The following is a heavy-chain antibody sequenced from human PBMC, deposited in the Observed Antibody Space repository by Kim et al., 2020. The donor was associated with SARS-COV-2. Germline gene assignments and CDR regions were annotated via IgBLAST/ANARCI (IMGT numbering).Heavy chain of an antibody. V-gene: IGHV4-34*01. CDR1: GGSFSGYY. CDR2: INHSGST. J-gene: IGHJ4*02. D-gene: IGHD3-3*01. CDR3: ARGFPIFGVVPPVFDY. Sequence: SETLSLTCAVYGGSFSGYYWSWIRQPPGKGLEWIGEINHSGSTNYNPSLKSRVTISVDTSKNQFSLKLSSVTAADTAVYYCARGFPIFGVVPPVFDYWGQGTLVTVSS.